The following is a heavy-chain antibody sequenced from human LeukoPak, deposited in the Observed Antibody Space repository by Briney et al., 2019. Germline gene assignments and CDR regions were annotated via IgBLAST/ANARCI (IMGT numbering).Heavy chain of an antibody. CDR1: VYSISSTHW. CDR3: VRNTYYNILTGYYGYFDV. Sequence: PSETLSLTCAVSVYSISSTHWWGWIRQPPGKGLEWIGNIYYSGTTYYNPSLKSRVTMSVDTSKNQFSLKLSSVTAVDTAVYYCVRNTYYNILTGYYGYFDVWGRGTLVTVSS. D-gene: IGHD3-9*01. CDR2: IYYSGTT. V-gene: IGHV4-28*01. J-gene: IGHJ2*01.